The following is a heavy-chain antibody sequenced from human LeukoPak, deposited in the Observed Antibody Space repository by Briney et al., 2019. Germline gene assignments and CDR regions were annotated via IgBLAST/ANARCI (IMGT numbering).Heavy chain of an antibody. J-gene: IGHJ4*02. Sequence: PGGSLRLSCAASGFIISNYWMNWVRQAPGKGLEWVATISGSGGSTYFADSVKGRFTISRDNSKNTLYLQMNSLRAEDTAVYYCAKDSSGWYFDYWGQGTLVTVSS. V-gene: IGHV3-23*01. CDR3: AKDSSGWYFDY. CDR2: ISGSGGST. CDR1: GFIISNYW. D-gene: IGHD6-19*01.